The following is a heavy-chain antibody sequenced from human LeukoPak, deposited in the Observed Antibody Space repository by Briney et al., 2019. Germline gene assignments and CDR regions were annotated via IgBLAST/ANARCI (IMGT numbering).Heavy chain of an antibody. V-gene: IGHV3-23*01. CDR1: GFTFSSYA. CDR2: ISGSGGST. Sequence: PGGSLRLSCAASGFTFSSYAMSWVRQAPGKGLEWVSAISGSGGSTYYADSVKGRFTISRDNSKNTLYLQMNSLRAEDTAVYYCAKGTVYYYGSGRGDYFDYWGQGTLVTVSS. CDR3: AKGTVYYYGSGRGDYFDY. D-gene: IGHD3-10*01. J-gene: IGHJ4*02.